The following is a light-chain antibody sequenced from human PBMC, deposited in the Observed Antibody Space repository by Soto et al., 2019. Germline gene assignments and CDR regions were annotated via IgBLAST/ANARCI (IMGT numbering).Light chain of an antibody. CDR2: DVT. V-gene: IGLV2-14*01. CDR1: SSDIDGYNY. J-gene: IGLJ1*01. CDR3: SSYTSSSTYV. Sequence: QSALTQPASVSGSPGQSITISCTEASSDIDGYNYVSWYQQHPVKAPKLIIYDVTNRPSGVSNRFSGSESGNTASLTISGLQAEDEADYYCSSYTSSSTYVFGTGTKLTVL.